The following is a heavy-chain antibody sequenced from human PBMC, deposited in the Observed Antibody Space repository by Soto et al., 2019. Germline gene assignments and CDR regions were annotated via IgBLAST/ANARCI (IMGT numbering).Heavy chain of an antibody. D-gene: IGHD2-15*01. CDR3: AKERGARYCSGGSCYSFGSWYFDL. Sequence: PGGSLRLSCAASGFTFSSYGMHWVRQAPGKGLEWVAVISYDGSNKYYADSVKGRFTISRDNSKNTLYLQMNSLRAEDTAVYYCAKERGARYCSGGSCYSFGSWYFDLWGRGTLVTVSS. CDR2: ISYDGSNK. J-gene: IGHJ2*01. CDR1: GFTFSSYG. V-gene: IGHV3-30*18.